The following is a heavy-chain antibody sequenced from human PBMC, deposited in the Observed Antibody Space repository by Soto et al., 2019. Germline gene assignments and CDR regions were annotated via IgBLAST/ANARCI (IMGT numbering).Heavy chain of an antibody. CDR1: GGSFSGYY. J-gene: IGHJ4*02. D-gene: IGHD5-12*01. CDR3: ARLGRGYSGYDPY. CDR2: INHSGST. Sequence: LPETLSLTCAVYGGSFSGYYWSWIRQPPGKGLEWIGEINHSGSTNYNPSLKSRVTISVDTSKNQFSLKLSSVTAADTAVYYCARLGRGYSGYDPYWGQGTLVTVSS. V-gene: IGHV4-34*01.